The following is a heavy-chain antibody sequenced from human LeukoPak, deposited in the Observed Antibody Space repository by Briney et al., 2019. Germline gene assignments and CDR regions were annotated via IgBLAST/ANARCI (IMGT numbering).Heavy chain of an antibody. J-gene: IGHJ5*02. V-gene: IGHV4-31*03. D-gene: IGHD3-10*01. CDR1: GGSISSGGYY. Sequence: PSQTLSLACTVSGGSISSGGYYWSWIRQHPGKGLEWIGYIYYSGSTYYNPSLKSRVTISVDTSKNQFSLKLSSVTAADTAVYYCTGGIYYGSFDPWGQGTLVTVSS. CDR3: TGGIYYGSFDP. CDR2: IYYSGST.